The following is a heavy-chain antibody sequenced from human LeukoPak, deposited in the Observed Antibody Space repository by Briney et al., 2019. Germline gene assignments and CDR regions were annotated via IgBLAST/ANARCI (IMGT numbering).Heavy chain of an antibody. D-gene: IGHD3-22*01. CDR3: ARVGVGYDSSGYFFNPPFDY. CDR1: GGSISSYY. V-gene: IGHV4-38-2*02. Sequence: SETLSLTCTVSGGSISSYYWGWIRQPPGKGLEWIGSIYHSGSTYYNPSFKSRVTISVDTSKNQFSLKLSSVTAADTAVYYCARVGVGYDSSGYFFNPPFDYWGQGTLVTVSS. J-gene: IGHJ4*02. CDR2: IYHSGST.